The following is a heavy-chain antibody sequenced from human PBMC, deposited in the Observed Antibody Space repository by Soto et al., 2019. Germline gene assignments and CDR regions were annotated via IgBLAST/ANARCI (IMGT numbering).Heavy chain of an antibody. V-gene: IGHV4-59*08. J-gene: IGHJ4*02. CDR1: GGSISSYY. Sequence: QVQLQESGPGLVKPSETLSLTCTVSGGSISSYYWSWIRQPPGKGLEWIGYIHYSGSTHYIPSLKRRVTISVDTSKTQFSLKLSSVTAADTAVYYCARRYGGNLDYWGQGTLVTVSS. CDR3: ARRYGGNLDY. CDR2: IHYSGST. D-gene: IGHD1-26*01.